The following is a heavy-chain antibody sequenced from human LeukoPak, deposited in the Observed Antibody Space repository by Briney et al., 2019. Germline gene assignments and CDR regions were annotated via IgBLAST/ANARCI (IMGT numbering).Heavy chain of an antibody. Sequence: QPGGSLRLSCAASGFTVSSNYMSWVRQAPGKGLEWVSVIYSGGSTYYADSVKGRFTISRDNSKNTLYLQMNSLRAEDTAVYYCARDVGLEMAIQSEIGAFDIWGQGTIVTVSS. CDR2: IYSGGST. V-gene: IGHV3-66*02. D-gene: IGHD5-24*01. CDR3: ARDVGLEMAIQSEIGAFDI. CDR1: GFTVSSNY. J-gene: IGHJ3*02.